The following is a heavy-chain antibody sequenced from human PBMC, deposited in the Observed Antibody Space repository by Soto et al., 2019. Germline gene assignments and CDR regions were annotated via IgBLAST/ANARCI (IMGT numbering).Heavy chain of an antibody. J-gene: IGHJ3*02. V-gene: IGHV4-59*01. Sequence: QVQLQESGPGLVKPSETLSLTCTVSGGSISSFYWSWIRQPPGKGLEWIGYIYYSGSTNYNPSLKSRVTITVDTSKNQSSLKLSSVTAADTAVYYCARRYGDAFDMWGQGTMVTVSS. CDR1: GGSISSFY. CDR3: ARRYGDAFDM. D-gene: IGHD4-17*01. CDR2: IYYSGST.